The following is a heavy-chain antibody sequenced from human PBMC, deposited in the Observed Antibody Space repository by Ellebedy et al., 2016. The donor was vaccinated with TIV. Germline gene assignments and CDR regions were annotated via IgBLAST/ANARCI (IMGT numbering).Heavy chain of an antibody. J-gene: IGHJ3*02. Sequence: GESLKISCAASGFSFSSYDMYWVRQAPGQGLECVAVIWYDGKTKYYVDSVKGRFTISRDNSKNTLYLQMNSLRAEDTAVYFCARTGDMLTINEVMAFDIWGQGTMVTVSS. D-gene: IGHD3-9*01. CDR3: ARTGDMLTINEVMAFDI. V-gene: IGHV3-33*01. CDR1: GFSFSSYD. CDR2: IWYDGKTK.